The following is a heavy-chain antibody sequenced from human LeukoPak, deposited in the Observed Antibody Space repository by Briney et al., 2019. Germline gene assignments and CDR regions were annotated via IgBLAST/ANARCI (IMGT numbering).Heavy chain of an antibody. V-gene: IGHV3-30*02. CDR1: GFIFSNYC. CDR2: FRYGGSDK. CDR3: AKDAWEVGATSEIDY. Sequence: PGGSLKLSCSTSGFIFSNYCIHWVRQAPGQGLEWVAFFRYGGSDKYYADSVKGRFTITRDNSTNKVYLQMNSLRAEDTAVYYCAKDAWEVGATSEIDYWGQGTLVTVSS. J-gene: IGHJ4*02. D-gene: IGHD1-26*01.